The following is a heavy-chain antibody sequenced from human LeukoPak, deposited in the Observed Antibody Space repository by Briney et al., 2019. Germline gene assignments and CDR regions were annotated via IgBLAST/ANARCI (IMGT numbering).Heavy chain of an antibody. CDR1: GFTFSGYA. J-gene: IGHJ4*02. Sequence: GGSLRLSCSASGFTFSGYAMHGVRQAPGKGLEYVSATSSNGSSTNYADSVKGRFTISRDNSKNTLYLQMSSLRAEDTAVYYCVGANILEMPASLGPIDYWGQGTLVTVSS. V-gene: IGHV3-64D*09. CDR2: TSSNGSST. CDR3: VGANILEMPASLGPIDY. D-gene: IGHD2-2*01.